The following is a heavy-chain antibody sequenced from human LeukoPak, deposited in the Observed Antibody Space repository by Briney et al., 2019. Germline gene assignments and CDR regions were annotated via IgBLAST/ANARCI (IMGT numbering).Heavy chain of an antibody. J-gene: IGHJ4*02. CDR1: GFTFSSYA. CDR3: AKAEDIVVVVAATSFDY. CDR2: ISGSGGST. D-gene: IGHD2-15*01. Sequence: GGSLRLSCAASGFTFSSYAMSWVRQAPGKGLEWVSAISGSGGSTYYADSVKVRFTISRDNSKNTLYLQMNSLRAEDTAVYYCAKAEDIVVVVAATSFDYWGQGTLVTVSS. V-gene: IGHV3-23*01.